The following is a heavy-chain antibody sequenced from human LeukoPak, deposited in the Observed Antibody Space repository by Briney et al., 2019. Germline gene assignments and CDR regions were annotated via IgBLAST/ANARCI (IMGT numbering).Heavy chain of an antibody. D-gene: IGHD2-21*02. V-gene: IGHV1-2*02. Sequence: ASVKVSCKVSGYTLTELSMHWVRQAPGKGLEWMGWINPNSGGTNYAQKFQGRVTMTRDTSISTAHMELSRLRSDDTAVYYCARAYCGGDCYLASPEALEDYWGQGTLVTVSS. CDR1: GYTLTELS. J-gene: IGHJ4*02. CDR2: INPNSGGT. CDR3: ARAYCGGDCYLASPEALEDY.